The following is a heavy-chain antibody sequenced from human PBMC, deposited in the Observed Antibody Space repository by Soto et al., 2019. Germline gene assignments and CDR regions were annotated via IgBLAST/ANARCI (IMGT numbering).Heavy chain of an antibody. V-gene: IGHV4-39*01. Sequence: SETLSLTCTVSGGSFGSSAYYWGWIRRAPGKGLEWIGSINSSGSTFSNPSLKSRVTLFVDTSKNQFSLKLTSVTAADTALYHCSRRAPEGFDPWGQGTLVTVSS. CDR3: SRRAPEGFDP. CDR2: INSSGST. CDR1: GGSFGSSAYY. J-gene: IGHJ5*02.